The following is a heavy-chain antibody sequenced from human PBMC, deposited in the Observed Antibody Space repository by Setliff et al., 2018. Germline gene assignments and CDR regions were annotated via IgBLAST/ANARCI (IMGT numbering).Heavy chain of an antibody. CDR1: SLSVSSGYF. V-gene: IGHV4-38-2*01. CDR2: MYHGGTT. Sequence: SQTLSLTCAVSSLSVSSGYFWGWIRQTPGKGLEWIGCMYHGGTTHYNPSLKSRVTISLDTSRNEFSLKLTSVTAADTAVCYCARVPALGGMVGTHGIDYWGQGTLVTVSS. J-gene: IGHJ4*02. CDR3: ARVPALGGMVGTHGIDY. D-gene: IGHD1-26*01.